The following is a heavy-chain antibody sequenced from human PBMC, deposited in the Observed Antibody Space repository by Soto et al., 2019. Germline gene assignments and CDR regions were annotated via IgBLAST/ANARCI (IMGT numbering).Heavy chain of an antibody. CDR1: GGSISSGGYS. Sequence: SETLSLTCAVSGGSISSGGYSWSWIRHPPGKGLEWIGYIYHSGSTYYNPSLKSRVTISVDRSKNQFSLKLSSVTAADTAVYYCARGTAADFEYWGQGTLVSVSS. CDR2: IYHSGST. CDR3: ARGTAADFEY. D-gene: IGHD6-13*01. V-gene: IGHV4-30-2*01. J-gene: IGHJ4*02.